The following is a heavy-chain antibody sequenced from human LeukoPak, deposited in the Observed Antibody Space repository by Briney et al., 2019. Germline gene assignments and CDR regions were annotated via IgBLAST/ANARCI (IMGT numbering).Heavy chain of an antibody. V-gene: IGHV3-30-3*01. CDR3: ARDFSSSWPPYWYFDL. J-gene: IGHJ2*01. CDR1: GFTFSSYA. Sequence: PGRSLRLSCAASGFTFSSYAMHWVRRAPGKGLEWVAVISYDGSNKYYADSVKGRFTISRDNSKNTLYLQMNSLRAEDTAVYYCARDFSSSWPPYWYFDLWGRGTLVTVSS. D-gene: IGHD6-13*01. CDR2: ISYDGSNK.